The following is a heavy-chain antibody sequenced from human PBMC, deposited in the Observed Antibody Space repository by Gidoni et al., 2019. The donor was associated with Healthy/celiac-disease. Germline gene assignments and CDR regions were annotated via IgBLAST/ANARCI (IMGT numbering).Heavy chain of an antibody. CDR1: GFTVSSHY. V-gene: IGHV3-66*02. J-gene: IGHJ6*03. CDR3: ARDQGAHSGYYYYYYMDV. CDR2: IYSGGST. Sequence: EVQLVEPGGGLVQPGGSLRLSCAASGFTVSSHYMSWVRQAPGKGLEWVSVIYSGGSTYYADSVKGRFTISRDNSKNTLYLQMNSLRAEDTAVYYCARDQGAHSGYYYYYYMDVWGKGTTVTVSS. D-gene: IGHD1-26*01.